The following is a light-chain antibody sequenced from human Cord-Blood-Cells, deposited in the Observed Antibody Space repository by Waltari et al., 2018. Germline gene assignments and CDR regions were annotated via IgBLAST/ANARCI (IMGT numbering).Light chain of an antibody. Sequence: QSVLTQPPSVSAAPGQQVTISCSGSSSNIGHNYVSWYQQLPGTAPKLLIYENNKRPSGIPDRFSGSKSGTSATLGITGLQTGDEADYYCGTWDSSLSAGVFGGGTKLTVL. CDR1: SSNIGHNY. CDR2: ENN. V-gene: IGLV1-51*02. CDR3: GTWDSSLSAGV. J-gene: IGLJ2*01.